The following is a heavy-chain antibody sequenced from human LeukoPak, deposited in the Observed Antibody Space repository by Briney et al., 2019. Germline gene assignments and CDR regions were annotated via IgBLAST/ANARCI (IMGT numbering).Heavy chain of an antibody. CDR2: MNPNSGNT. CDR3: ARVRIRCSGGSCSLYY. J-gene: IGHJ4*02. CDR1: GYTFTSYV. V-gene: IGHV1-8*01. Sequence: ASVKVSCKSSGYTFTSYVINWVRQATGQWLEWMGWMNPNSGNTGYVQKFQGRVTMTRNTSISTAYMELSSLRSEDTAVYYCARVRIRCSGGSCSLYYWGQGTLVTVSS. D-gene: IGHD2-15*01.